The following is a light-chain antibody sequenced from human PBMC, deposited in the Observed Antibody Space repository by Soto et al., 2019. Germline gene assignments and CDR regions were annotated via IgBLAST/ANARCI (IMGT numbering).Light chain of an antibody. Sequence: QSALTQPTSVSGSPGQSITISCTGSSNDIGAYNYVSWYQQHPGKAPKLMIYEVSNRPSGVSNRFSGSKSGNTASLTISGLQAEDEADYYCSSYTSSSTLPFGTGTKLTVL. V-gene: IGLV2-14*01. CDR3: SSYTSSSTLP. J-gene: IGLJ1*01. CDR1: SNDIGAYNY. CDR2: EVS.